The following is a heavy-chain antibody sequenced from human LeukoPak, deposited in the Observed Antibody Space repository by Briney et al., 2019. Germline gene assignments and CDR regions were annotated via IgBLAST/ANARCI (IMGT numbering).Heavy chain of an antibody. CDR3: ARDNTARDAFDI. V-gene: IGHV3-74*01. D-gene: IGHD5-18*01. Sequence: LTGGSLRLSCAASGFTFSSYWMHWVRHAPGKGLVWDSRINSDGSSTSYADSVKGRFTISRDNAKNTLYLQMNSLRAEDTAVYYCARDNTARDAFDIWGQGTMVTVSS. CDR2: INSDGSST. J-gene: IGHJ3*02. CDR1: GFTFSSYW.